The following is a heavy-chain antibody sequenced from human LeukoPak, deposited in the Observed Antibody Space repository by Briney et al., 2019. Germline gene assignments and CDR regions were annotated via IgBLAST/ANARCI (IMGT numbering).Heavy chain of an antibody. CDR1: GFTFSPYA. Sequence: GGSLRLSCVASGFTFSPYAMTWVRQAPGKGLEWVSGISGSGGSTYYAASVKGRFTISRDNFKNTLYLQMNSLRGDDTAVYYCAKASSSGWHYFDNWGQGTVITVSS. D-gene: IGHD6-19*01. V-gene: IGHV3-23*01. J-gene: IGHJ4*02. CDR2: ISGSGGST. CDR3: AKASSSGWHYFDN.